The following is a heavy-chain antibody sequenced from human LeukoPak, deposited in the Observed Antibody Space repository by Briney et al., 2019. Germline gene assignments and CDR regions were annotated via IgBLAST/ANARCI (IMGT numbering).Heavy chain of an antibody. Sequence: QPGGSLRLSCAASGFTFNNYAMNWVRQAPGKGLEWVSTISDSGDNTYYADSVKGRFTISRDNSKNTLYLQMNNLRAEDTAVYFCARVPGRASSHYFDYWGQGTLVTVSS. J-gene: IGHJ4*02. CDR3: ARVPGRASSHYFDY. CDR2: ISDSGDNT. CDR1: GFTFNNYA. V-gene: IGHV3-23*01.